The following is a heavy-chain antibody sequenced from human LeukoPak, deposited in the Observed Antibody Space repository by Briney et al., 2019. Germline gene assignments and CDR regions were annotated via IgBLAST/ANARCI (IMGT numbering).Heavy chain of an antibody. D-gene: IGHD1-26*01. Sequence: SETLSLTCTVSGGSISSYYWSWIRQPPGKGLEWMGYIYYSGITNYNPSLKSRVTISIDKSKNQFSLKLSSMTAADTAVYYCARGLVIAVTGWGQWELPPAGHDSWGQGTLVTVSS. CDR3: ARGLVIAVTGWGQWELPPAGHDS. CDR2: IYYSGIT. CDR1: GGSISSYY. V-gene: IGHV4-59*12. J-gene: IGHJ4*02.